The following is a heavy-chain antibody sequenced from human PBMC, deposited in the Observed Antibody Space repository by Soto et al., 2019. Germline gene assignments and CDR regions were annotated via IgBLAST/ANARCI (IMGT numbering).Heavy chain of an antibody. V-gene: IGHV4-39*01. J-gene: IGHJ4*02. Sequence: SETLSLTCSVSGDSITTNGYYWGWIRQPPGKGLQWIGNVYWTGSTFSHPSLTSRVFISVDTSKNEFSLRLTSVTAADTAVSYCVRSNYNYCLLIDHWGPGTLVTVAS. D-gene: IGHD3-16*01. CDR1: GDSITTNGYY. CDR2: VYWTGST. CDR3: VRSNYNYCLLIDH.